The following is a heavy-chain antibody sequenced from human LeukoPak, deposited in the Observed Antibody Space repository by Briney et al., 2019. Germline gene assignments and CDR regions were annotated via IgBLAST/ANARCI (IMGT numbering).Heavy chain of an antibody. V-gene: IGHV4-34*01. CDR2: INHSGST. Sequence: PSETLSLACAVYGGSFSGYYWSWIRQPPGKGLEWIGEINHSGSTNYNPSLKSRVTISVDTSKNQFSLKLSSVTAADTAVYYCARDPSSGWYWGYYFDYWGQGTLVTVSS. CDR3: ARDPSSGWYWGYYFDY. J-gene: IGHJ4*02. D-gene: IGHD6-19*01. CDR1: GGSFSGYY.